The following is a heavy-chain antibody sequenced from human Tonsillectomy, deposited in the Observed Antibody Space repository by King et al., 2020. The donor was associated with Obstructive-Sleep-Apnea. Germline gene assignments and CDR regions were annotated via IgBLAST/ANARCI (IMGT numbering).Heavy chain of an antibody. J-gene: IGHJ4*02. CDR1: GFTFSDYN. Sequence: VQLVESGGGFVKPGESLRLSCAPSGFTFSDYNMNCIRQAPGKGLEWGSYISSSGNTIHYAESVKGRFTISRDNTKNSLYLQMNSLRAEDTAVYYCARDFSGYDSGWHYFDYWGQGTLVTVSS. CDR2: ISSSGNTI. V-gene: IGHV3-11*01. D-gene: IGHD6-19*01. CDR3: ARDFSGYDSGWHYFDY.